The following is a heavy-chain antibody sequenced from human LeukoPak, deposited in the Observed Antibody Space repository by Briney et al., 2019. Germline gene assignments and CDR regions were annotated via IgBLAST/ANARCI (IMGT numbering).Heavy chain of an antibody. V-gene: IGHV3-20*04. J-gene: IGHJ6*03. CDR2: INWNGGST. D-gene: IGHD6-13*01. CDR3: ARDGTAAGTGGYYYYYMDV. Sequence: GGSLRLSCAASGFTFDDYGMSWVRQAPGKGLEWVSGINWNGGSTGYADSVKGRFTISRDNAKNSLYLQMNSLRAEDTAVYYCARDGTAAGTGGYYYYYMDVWGKGTTVTISS. CDR1: GFTFDDYG.